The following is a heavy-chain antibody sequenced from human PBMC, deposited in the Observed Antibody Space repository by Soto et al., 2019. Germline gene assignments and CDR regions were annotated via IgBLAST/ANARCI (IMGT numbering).Heavy chain of an antibody. Sequence: SETLSLTCTVSGGSISSGGYYWSWIRQHPGKGLEWIGYIYYSGSTYYNPSLKSRVTISVDTSKNQFSLKLSSVTAADTAVYYCARSETYYYGSGSFPYYFDYWGQGTLVTVSS. CDR2: IYYSGST. CDR3: ARSETYYYGSGSFPYYFDY. V-gene: IGHV4-31*03. CDR1: GGSISSGGYY. D-gene: IGHD3-10*01. J-gene: IGHJ4*02.